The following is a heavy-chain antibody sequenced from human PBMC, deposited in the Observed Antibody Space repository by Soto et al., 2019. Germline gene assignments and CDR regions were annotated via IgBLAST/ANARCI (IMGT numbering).Heavy chain of an antibody. D-gene: IGHD6-13*01. CDR1: GGSFSGYY. CDR3: ARGVQQLVLEDDAFDI. V-gene: IGHV4-34*01. CDR2: INHSGST. J-gene: IGHJ3*02. Sequence: QVQLQQWGAGLLKPSETLSLTCAVYGGSFSGYYWSWIRQPPGKGLEWIGEINHSGSTNYNPSLKSRVTISVDTSKNQFSLKLSSVTAADTAVYYCARGVQQLVLEDDAFDIWGQGTMVTVSS.